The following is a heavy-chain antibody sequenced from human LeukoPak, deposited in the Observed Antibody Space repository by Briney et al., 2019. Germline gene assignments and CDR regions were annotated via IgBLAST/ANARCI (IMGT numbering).Heavy chain of an antibody. CDR2: ISWNSGSI. V-gene: IGHV3-9*01. CDR1: GFTFDDYA. J-gene: IGHJ3*02. D-gene: IGHD5-12*01. Sequence: GGSLRLSCAASGFTFDDYAMHWVRQAPGKGLEWVSGISWNSGSIGYADSVKGRFTISRDNAKNSLYLQMNSLRAEDTALYYCAKDRMAMIDAFDIWGQGTMVTVSS. CDR3: AKDRMAMIDAFDI.